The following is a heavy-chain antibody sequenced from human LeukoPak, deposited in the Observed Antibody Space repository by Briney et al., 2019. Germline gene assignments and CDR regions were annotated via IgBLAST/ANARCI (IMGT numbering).Heavy chain of an antibody. D-gene: IGHD1-26*01. CDR1: GFTFSNAW. CDR3: TTDLKWELPGVDY. J-gene: IGHJ4*02. Sequence: GGSLRLSCAASGFTFSNAWMSWVRQAPGMGLEWVGRIKSKTDGGTTDYAAPVKGRFTISRDDSKNTLYLQMNSLKTEDTAVYYCTTDLKWELPGVDYWGQGTLVTVSS. V-gene: IGHV3-15*01. CDR2: IKSKTDGGTT.